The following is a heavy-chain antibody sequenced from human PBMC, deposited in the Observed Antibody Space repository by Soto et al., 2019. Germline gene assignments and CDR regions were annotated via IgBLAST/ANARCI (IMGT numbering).Heavy chain of an antibody. Sequence: QVQLVQSGAEVKKPGSSVKVSCKASGGTFSSNAISWVRQAPGQGLEWMGGIIPIFGTANYAQKFKGRVTSTADESTSTDYMELSSLRSEDTAVYYCARHPGGRGYYYGMDVWGQGTTVTVSS. V-gene: IGHV1-69*12. CDR3: ARHPGGRGYYYGMDV. CDR2: IIPIFGTA. J-gene: IGHJ6*02. CDR1: GGTFSSNA. D-gene: IGHD2-15*01.